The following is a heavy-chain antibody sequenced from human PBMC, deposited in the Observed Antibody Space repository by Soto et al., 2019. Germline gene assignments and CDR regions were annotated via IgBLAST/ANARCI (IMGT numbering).Heavy chain of an antibody. D-gene: IGHD3-16*01. J-gene: IGHJ6*02. CDR1: GFSFSNYG. V-gene: IGHV3-33*05. CDR2: ISYDGSDE. Sequence: GGSLRLSCAASGFSFSNYGMHWVRQAPGKGLEWVAVISYDGSDEYYADSVKGRFTISRDNSKNTLYVQMNSLRAEDTAVYYCARESQERVRALYGMDVWGQGTTVTVSS. CDR3: ARESQERVRALYGMDV.